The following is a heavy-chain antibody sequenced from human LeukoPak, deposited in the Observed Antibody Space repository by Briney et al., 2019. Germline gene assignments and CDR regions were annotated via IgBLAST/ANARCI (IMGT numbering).Heavy chain of an antibody. CDR2: IYYSGST. J-gene: IGHJ6*02. D-gene: IGHD5-18*01. Sequence: PSETLSLTCTVSGGSISSYYWSWIRQPPGKGLEWIGYIYYSGSTNYNPSLKSRVTISVDTSKDQFSLKLSSVTAADTAVYYCARRPPGYSYGKYYYYGMDVWGQGTTVTVSS. CDR1: GGSISSYY. V-gene: IGHV4-59*08. CDR3: ARRPPGYSYGKYYYYGMDV.